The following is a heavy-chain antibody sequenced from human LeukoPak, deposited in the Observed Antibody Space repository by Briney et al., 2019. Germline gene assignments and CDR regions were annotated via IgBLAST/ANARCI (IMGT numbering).Heavy chain of an antibody. D-gene: IGHD2/OR15-2a*01. J-gene: IGHJ4*02. CDR1: GFTFSGHG. CDR2: IWANGITK. Sequence: GGSLRLSCVASGFTFSGHGMHWVRQAPGKWLEWVAVIWANGITKHYADSVKGRFTISRDNSRSTLYLQMTSLTAEDTAIYYCARDASFYADDYWGQGTQVTVSS. CDR3: ARDASFYADDY. V-gene: IGHV3-33*01.